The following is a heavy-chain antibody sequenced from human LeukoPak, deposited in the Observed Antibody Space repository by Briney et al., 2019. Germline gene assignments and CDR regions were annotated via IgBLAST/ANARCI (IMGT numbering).Heavy chain of an antibody. D-gene: IGHD3-10*01. Sequence: GGSLRLSCAASGFTFDDYTMHWVRQAPGKGLEWVSLISWDGGSTYYADSVKGRFTISRDNSKSSLYLQMNSLRTEDTALYYCAKDYGSGSYPDYWGQGTLVTVSS. CDR3: AKDYGSGSYPDY. CDR1: GFTFDDYT. J-gene: IGHJ4*02. CDR2: ISWDGGST. V-gene: IGHV3-43*01.